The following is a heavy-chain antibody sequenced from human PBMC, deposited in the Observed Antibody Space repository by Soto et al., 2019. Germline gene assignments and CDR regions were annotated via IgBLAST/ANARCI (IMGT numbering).Heavy chain of an antibody. D-gene: IGHD1-1*01. CDR1: GFSFSSYG. CDR3: AKQESGWNDHFDY. Sequence: QVQLVESGGGVVQPGRSLRLSCAASGFSFSSYGMHWVRQAPGKGLEWVAMISYDGTDEYYADSVKGRFTISRDNSKNAVYLQMNSLRAEDTAVYSCAKQESGWNDHFDYWGQGTLVPASS. V-gene: IGHV3-30*18. CDR2: ISYDGTDE. J-gene: IGHJ4*02.